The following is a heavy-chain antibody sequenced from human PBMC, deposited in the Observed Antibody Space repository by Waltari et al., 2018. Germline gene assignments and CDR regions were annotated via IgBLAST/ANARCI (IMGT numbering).Heavy chain of an antibody. J-gene: IGHJ4*02. V-gene: IGHV4-38-2*02. Sequence: QVQLQESGPGLVKPSETLSLTCAVSGYSISSGYYWGWIRQPPGKGLEWIGCSYHSGSTFYNPSLKSRVTISVDTSKNQFSLKLSSVTAADTAVYYCARDTPAPRITGATSVDYWGQGTLVTVSS. CDR3: ARDTPAPRITGATSVDY. D-gene: IGHD1-20*01. CDR2: SYHSGST. CDR1: GYSISSGYY.